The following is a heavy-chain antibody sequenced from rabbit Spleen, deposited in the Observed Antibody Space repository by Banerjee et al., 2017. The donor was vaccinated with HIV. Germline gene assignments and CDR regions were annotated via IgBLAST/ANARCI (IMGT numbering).Heavy chain of an antibody. V-gene: IGHV1S40*01. Sequence: QSLEESGGDLVKPGASLTLTCTASGFSFSSNYWICWVRQAPGKGLEWIGCINSGSSGSTYYATWVNGRFTISKTSSTTVTLQMTSLTAADTATYFCARSFYYSDGYIGGAYVIWLDLWGQGTLVTVS. J-gene: IGHJ5*01. CDR3: ARSFYYSDGYIGGAYVIWLDL. CDR2: INSGSSGST. CDR1: GFSFSSNYW. D-gene: IGHD6-1*01.